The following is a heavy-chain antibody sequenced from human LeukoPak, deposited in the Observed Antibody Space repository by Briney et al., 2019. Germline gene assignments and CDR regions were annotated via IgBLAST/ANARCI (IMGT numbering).Heavy chain of an antibody. J-gene: IGHJ4*02. CDR2: ISSDGSST. Sequence: PGGSLRLSCAASGFTFRNHWMDWVRHTPGKGLVWVSRISSDGSSTTYGDSVKGRFTISRDNAKNTLYLQMNNLRAEDTAMYYCARDQRVTGRPDIDFWGQGTLVIVSS. CDR1: GFTFRNHW. V-gene: IGHV3-74*03. CDR3: ARDQRVTGRPDIDF. D-gene: IGHD6-6*01.